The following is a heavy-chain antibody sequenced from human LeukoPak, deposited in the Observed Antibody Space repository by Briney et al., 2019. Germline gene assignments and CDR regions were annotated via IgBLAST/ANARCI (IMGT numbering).Heavy chain of an antibody. D-gene: IGHD1-7*01. Sequence: SETLSLTCTVSGGSLITDTYYWVWLRQPPGKGLEGIANMYYSGGGMQYNPSLKNRVTISVDLSKDQFFLNLSSVTAADTAVYYCTRRTYSTYMDVWGQGTTVTVSS. J-gene: IGHJ6*03. CDR2: MYYSGGGM. CDR3: TRRTYSTYMDV. V-gene: IGHV4-39*01. CDR1: GGSLITDTYY.